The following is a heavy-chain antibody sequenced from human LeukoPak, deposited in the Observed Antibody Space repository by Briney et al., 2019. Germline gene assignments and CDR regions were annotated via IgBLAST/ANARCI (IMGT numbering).Heavy chain of an antibody. J-gene: IGHJ5*02. Sequence: SETLSLTCTVSGGSISSYYWSWIRQPPGKGLEWIGYIYYSGSTNYNPSLKSRVTISVDTSKKQFSLKLSSVTAADTAVYYCARGRPDGSGSYYKFDPWGQGTLVTVSS. V-gene: IGHV4-59*08. CDR2: IYYSGST. CDR3: ARGRPDGSGSYYKFDP. CDR1: GGSISSYY. D-gene: IGHD3-10*01.